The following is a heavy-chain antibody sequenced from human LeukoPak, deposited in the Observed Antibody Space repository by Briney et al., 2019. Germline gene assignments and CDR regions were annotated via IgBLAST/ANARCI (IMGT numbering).Heavy chain of an antibody. CDR2: TYHGGST. CDR3: AKGEDHGSGTVHFAS. D-gene: IGHD3-10*01. V-gene: IGHV4-4*02. Sequence: SGTQSLTCAVSGGSISSSNWWSWVRQPPGKGLEWIGETYHGGSTNYNPSLKSRVAMLVDRSRNQFSLQLSSVTAADTAVYYCAKGEDHGSGTVHFASWGQGTLVTVSS. CDR1: GGSISSSNW. J-gene: IGHJ4*02.